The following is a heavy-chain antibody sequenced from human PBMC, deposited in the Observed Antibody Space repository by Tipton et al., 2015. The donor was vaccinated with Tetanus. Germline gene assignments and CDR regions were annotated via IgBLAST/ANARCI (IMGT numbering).Heavy chain of an antibody. CDR2: INHSGTA. D-gene: IGHD2-21*01. Sequence: TLSLTCAVSGGSFSDFYWSWIRQVPGQGLVWIGEINHSGTANKNPSLKSRVTMSVDTSNKQFSLSLDSVSAADTAVYYCARLTGHSMDVVDYYYFGMDVWGQGTKVTVSS. J-gene: IGHJ6*02. V-gene: IGHV4-34*01. CDR3: ARLTGHSMDVVDYYYFGMDV. CDR1: GGSFSDFY.